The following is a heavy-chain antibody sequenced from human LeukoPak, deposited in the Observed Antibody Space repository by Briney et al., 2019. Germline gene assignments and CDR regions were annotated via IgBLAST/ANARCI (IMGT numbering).Heavy chain of an antibody. CDR3: ASGGFLGGNFWGYYFDY. Sequence: SETLSLTCTVSGGSISIYYWSWIRQPPGKGLEYIGYISYSGSTNYNPPLKSRVTISVDTSKNQFSLNLSSVTAADTAVYYCASGGFLGGNFWGYYFDYWGQGTLVTVSS. J-gene: IGHJ4*02. CDR1: GGSISIYY. V-gene: IGHV4-59*08. D-gene: IGHD4-23*01. CDR2: ISYSGST.